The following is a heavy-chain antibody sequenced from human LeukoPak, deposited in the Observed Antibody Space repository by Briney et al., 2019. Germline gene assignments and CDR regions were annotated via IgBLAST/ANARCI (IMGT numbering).Heavy chain of an antibody. CDR2: INHSGST. CDR1: GGSFSGYY. V-gene: IGHV4-34*01. J-gene: IGHJ4*02. D-gene: IGHD2-8*01. Sequence: SETLSLTCAVYGGSFSGYYWSWIRQPPGKGLEWIGEINHSGSTNYNPSLKSRVTISVDTSKNQFSLKLSSVTAADTAVYYCARGDLEKEDIVLMVYASVAFDYWGQGTLVTVSS. CDR3: ARGDLEKEDIVLMVYASVAFDY.